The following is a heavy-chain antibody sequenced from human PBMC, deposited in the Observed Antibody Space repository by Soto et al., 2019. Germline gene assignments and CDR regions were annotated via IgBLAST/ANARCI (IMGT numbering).Heavy chain of an antibody. CDR2: INYSGST. CDR3: AREVVVAATSDFRFDY. J-gene: IGHJ4*02. CDR1: GGSFSGYY. D-gene: IGHD2-15*01. V-gene: IGHV4-34*09. Sequence: SETLSLTCAVYGGSFSGYYWSWIRQPPGKGLEWIGYINYSGSTNYNPSLKSRVTISVDTSKNQFSLKLSSVTAADTAVYYCAREVVVAATSDFRFDYWGQGTLVTVSS.